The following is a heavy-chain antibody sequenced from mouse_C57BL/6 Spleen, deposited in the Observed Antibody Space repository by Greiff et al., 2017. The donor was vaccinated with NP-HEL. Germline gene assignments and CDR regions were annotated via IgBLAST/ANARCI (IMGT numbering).Heavy chain of an antibody. V-gene: IGHV1-69*01. J-gene: IGHJ1*03. CDR2: IDPSDSYT. Sequence: VQLQQPGAELVMPGASVKLSCKASGYTFTSYWMHWVKQRPGQGLEWIGEIDPSDSYTNYNQKFKGKSTLTVDKSSSTAYMQLSSLTSEDSAVYYCARYNWDGYFDVWGTGTTVTVSS. CDR3: ARYNWDGYFDV. D-gene: IGHD4-1*01. CDR1: GYTFTSYW.